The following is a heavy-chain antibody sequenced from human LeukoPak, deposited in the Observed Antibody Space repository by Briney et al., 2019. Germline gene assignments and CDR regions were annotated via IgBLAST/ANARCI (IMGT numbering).Heavy chain of an antibody. J-gene: IGHJ4*02. V-gene: IGHV3-9*01. CDR1: GFTFDDYA. D-gene: IGHD3-3*01. CDR2: XXXNSGSI. Sequence: GGSLRLSCAASGFTFDDYAMHWVRQAPGKGLXXXXXXXXNSGSIXXADXXKGXFTIXRDNAKNSLYLQMNSLRAEDTALYYCAXDKSAQWSGYQNYFDYWGQGTLVTVSS. CDR3: AXDKSAQWSGYQNYFDY.